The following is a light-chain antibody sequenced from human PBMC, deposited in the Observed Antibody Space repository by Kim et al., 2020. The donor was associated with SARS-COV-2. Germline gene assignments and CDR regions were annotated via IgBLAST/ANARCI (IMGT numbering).Light chain of an antibody. CDR3: CSFAGGFTWV. CDR1: SSDVGSYNV. J-gene: IGLJ3*02. V-gene: IGLV2-23*02. CDR2: EVT. Sequence: GQSLTISCTGTSSDVGSYNVVAWYQQHPGKAPKLVIYEVTKRPSGVSSRFSGSKSDNTASLTISGLQAEDEADYYCCSFAGGFTWVFGGGTQLTVL.